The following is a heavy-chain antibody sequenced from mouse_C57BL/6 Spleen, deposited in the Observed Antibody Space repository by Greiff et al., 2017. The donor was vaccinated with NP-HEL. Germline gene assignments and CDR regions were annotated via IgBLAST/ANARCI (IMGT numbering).Heavy chain of an antibody. CDR3: ARSWNDDAMDY. Sequence: VQLQQSGAELAKPGASVKLSCKASGYTFTSYWMHWVKQRPGQGLEWIGYINPSSGYTKYNQKFKDKATLTADISSSTAYMQLSSLTSEDSAGYDWARSWNDDAMDYWGQGTSVTVSS. CDR2: INPSSGYT. V-gene: IGHV1-7*01. CDR1: GYTFTSYW. J-gene: IGHJ4*01.